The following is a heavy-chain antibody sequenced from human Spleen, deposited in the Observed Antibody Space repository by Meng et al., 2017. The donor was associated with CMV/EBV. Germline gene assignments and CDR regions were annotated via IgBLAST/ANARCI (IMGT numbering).Heavy chain of an antibody. CDR3: TTDRQPYYDILTGHDY. J-gene: IGHJ4*02. D-gene: IGHD3-9*01. CDR2: ISGSGGNM. Sequence: GGSLRLSCAASGFSFSIYAMSWVRQAPGKGLEWVSGISGSGGNMLYADSVKGRFTISRDNSKNTLYLQMNSLKTEDTAVYYCTTDRQPYYDILTGHDYWGQGTQVTVSS. V-gene: IGHV3-23*01. CDR1: GFSFSIYA.